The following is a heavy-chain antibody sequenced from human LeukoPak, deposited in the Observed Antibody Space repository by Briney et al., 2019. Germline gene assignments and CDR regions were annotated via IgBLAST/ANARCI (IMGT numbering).Heavy chain of an antibody. J-gene: IGHJ6*04. D-gene: IGHD3-10*02. Sequence: WIRQPPGKGLEWVGRIKSKTDGGTTDYAAPVKGRFTISRDDSKNTLYLQMNSLRAEDTAVYYCAELGITMIGGVWGKGTTVTISS. V-gene: IGHV3-15*01. CDR2: IKSKTDGGTT. CDR3: AELGITMIGGV.